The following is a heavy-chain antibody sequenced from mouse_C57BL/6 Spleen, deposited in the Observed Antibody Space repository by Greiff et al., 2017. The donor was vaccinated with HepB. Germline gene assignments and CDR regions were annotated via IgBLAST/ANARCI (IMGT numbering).Heavy chain of an antibody. Sequence: VQLQQSGTVLARPGASVKMSCKTSGYTFTSYWMHWVKQRPGPGLEWIGAIYPGNSDTSYNQKFKGTAKLTAVTSTSTAYMQLSRLTNEDQAVYKCTRREGGYYFDVDYGGQGTSLTVAT. D-gene: IGHD2-3*01. J-gene: IGHJ2*03. V-gene: IGHV1-5*01. CDR1: GYTFTSYW. CDR2: IYPGNSDT. CDR3: TRREGGYYFDVDY.